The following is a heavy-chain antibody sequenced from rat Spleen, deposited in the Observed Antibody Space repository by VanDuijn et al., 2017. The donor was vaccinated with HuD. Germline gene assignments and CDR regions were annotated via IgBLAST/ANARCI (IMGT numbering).Heavy chain of an antibody. CDR2: IRAKTHNYAT. J-gene: IGHJ2*01. CDR3: TTDNGD. V-gene: IGHV10-5*01. Sequence: VQLVESGGGLVQPGRSLKLSCAASGFTFSDAAMYWVRQAPGKGLDWVARIRAKTHNYATYYADSVKGRFTVSREDSKSVVYLQMDNLKTEDTAMYYCTTDNGDWGQGVMVTVSS. CDR1: GFTFSDAA. D-gene: IGHD1-10*01.